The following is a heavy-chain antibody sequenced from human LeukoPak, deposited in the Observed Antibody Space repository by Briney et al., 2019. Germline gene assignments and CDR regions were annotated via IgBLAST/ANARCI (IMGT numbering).Heavy chain of an antibody. CDR3: ARGVTIFGVVPNPFDP. Sequence: SETLSLTCAVYGGSFSGYYWSWIRQPPRKGLEWMGEGNHSGSSNYNHSLKSRVTISVDKSKNQFSLKLSSVTAAATAVYYCARGVTIFGVVPNPFDPWGQGTLVTVSS. D-gene: IGHD3-3*01. CDR2: GNHSGSS. J-gene: IGHJ5*02. V-gene: IGHV4-34*01. CDR1: GGSFSGYY.